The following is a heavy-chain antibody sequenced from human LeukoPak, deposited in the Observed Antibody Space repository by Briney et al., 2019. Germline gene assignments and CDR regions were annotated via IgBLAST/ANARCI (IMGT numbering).Heavy chain of an antibody. CDR3: AKGYETSGYYFVIYFDY. CDR1: GFSFSSYT. Sequence: GGSLRLSCAASGFSFSSYTMSWVRQAPGKGLEWVSAISSSGGSTYYADPVKGRFTISRDNSRNMLYLQMNTLRAEDTAVYFCAKGYETSGYYFVIYFDYWGQGTLVTVSS. CDR2: ISSSGGST. J-gene: IGHJ4*02. V-gene: IGHV3-23*01. D-gene: IGHD3-22*01.